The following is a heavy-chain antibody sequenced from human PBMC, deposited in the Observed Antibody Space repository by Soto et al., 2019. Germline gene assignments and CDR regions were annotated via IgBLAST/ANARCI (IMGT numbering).Heavy chain of an antibody. Sequence: QEQLLESGGGVVQPGTSLRLSCAASGFTFSSYGMHWVRQIPGKGPEWVAVMSNDGRKKYYADSVKGRFTTSRDNSKNTLYLQMNSLSTEDTAVYSCTRAKGDAYDIWGQGTLVTVSS. CDR2: MSNDGRKK. CDR1: GFTFSSYG. CDR3: TRAKGDAYDI. V-gene: IGHV3-30*03. J-gene: IGHJ3*02.